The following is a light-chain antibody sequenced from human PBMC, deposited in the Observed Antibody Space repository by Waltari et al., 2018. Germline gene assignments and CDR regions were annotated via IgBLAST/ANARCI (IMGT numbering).Light chain of an antibody. CDR1: SSDVGGYNY. V-gene: IGLV2-14*01. J-gene: IGLJ2*01. Sequence: QSDLTQPASVSGSPGQSITISCTGTSSDVGGYNYVSCYQQHPAKAPKLMIYEVSNRPSGVSNRFSGSKSGNTASLTISGLQAEDEADYYCSSYTSSISVVFGGGTKLTVL. CDR2: EVS. CDR3: SSYTSSISVV.